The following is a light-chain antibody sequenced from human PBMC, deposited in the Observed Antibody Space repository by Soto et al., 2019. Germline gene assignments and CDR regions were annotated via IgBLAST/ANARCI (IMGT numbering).Light chain of an antibody. CDR2: DTS. CDR1: TGAVTSGQF. J-gene: IGLJ3*02. Sequence: QAVVTQEPSLTVSPGGTVTLTCGSSTGAVTSGQFPYWLQQKPGQAPRTLIYDTSNKHSWTPARFSGSLLGGKAALTLSGAQPEDEADYYCFLSYSGALDWVFGGGTQLTVL. V-gene: IGLV7-46*01. CDR3: FLSYSGALDWV.